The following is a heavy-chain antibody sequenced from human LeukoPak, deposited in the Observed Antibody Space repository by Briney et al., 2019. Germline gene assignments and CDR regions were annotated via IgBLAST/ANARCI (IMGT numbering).Heavy chain of an antibody. CDR1: GGSFWGYY. CDR2: INHSGST. CDR3: ARSGDYGDYGQNYYYYGMDV. J-gene: IGHJ6*04. Sequence: PSETLSLTCAVYGGSFWGYYWSWMRDPPGKGLEWIGEINHSGSTNYNPSLKRRVTISVDTSKNQFSLKLSSVTDADTAVYYCARSGDYGDYGQNYYYYGMDVWGKGTTVTVSS. V-gene: IGHV4-34*01. D-gene: IGHD4-17*01.